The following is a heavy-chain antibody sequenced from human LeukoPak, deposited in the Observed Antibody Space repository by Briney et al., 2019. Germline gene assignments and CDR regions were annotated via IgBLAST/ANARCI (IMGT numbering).Heavy chain of an antibody. CDR1: GFTFSSYA. Sequence: GGSLRLSCAVSGFTFSSYALTWVRQAPGRGLEWASAIGGAGYNTYYADSVKGRFTISRDNSKNTLYLQMSSLRADDTAVYYCAKSRGWGYHDSSGFLGSASDIWGQGTMVTVSS. V-gene: IGHV3-23*01. J-gene: IGHJ3*02. D-gene: IGHD3-22*01. CDR2: IGGAGYNT. CDR3: AKSRGWGYHDSSGFLGSASDI.